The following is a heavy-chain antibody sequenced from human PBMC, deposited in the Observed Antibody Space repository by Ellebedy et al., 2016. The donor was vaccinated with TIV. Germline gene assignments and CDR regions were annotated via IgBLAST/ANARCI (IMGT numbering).Heavy chain of an antibody. CDR2: FIPMFRIA. J-gene: IGHJ4*02. CDR1: GGTFSSYA. D-gene: IGHD5-12*01. Sequence: SVKVSCKASGGTFSSYAITWVRQAPGQGLEWMGGFIPMFRIADYAQKFQGRVTITADESTSTAYMELSSLRSEDTAVYYCARDSGYDSGDGNHFDNWGQGTLVTVSS. CDR3: ARDSGYDSGDGNHFDN. V-gene: IGHV1-69*13.